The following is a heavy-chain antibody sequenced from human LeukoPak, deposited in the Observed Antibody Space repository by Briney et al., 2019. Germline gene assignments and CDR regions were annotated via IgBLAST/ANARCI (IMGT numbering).Heavy chain of an antibody. Sequence: GESLKISCKGSGYSFTNYWIGWVRQMPGKGLEWMGIIYPGDSDTRYSPSFQGQVTISADKSIGTAYLQWGSLKASDTAMYYCARRADSSAYYTCWGQGTLVTVFS. CDR2: IYPGDSDT. J-gene: IGHJ4*02. D-gene: IGHD3-22*01. CDR3: ARRADSSAYYTC. V-gene: IGHV5-51*01. CDR1: GYSFTNYW.